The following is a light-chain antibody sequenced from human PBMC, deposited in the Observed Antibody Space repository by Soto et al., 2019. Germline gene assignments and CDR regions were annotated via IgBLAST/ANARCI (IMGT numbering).Light chain of an antibody. Sequence: EIVMTQSPATLSVSPGEGATLSCRTSQSVSSDLAWYQRKPGQAPRLLFSGASARAAGISARFSGSGSGTEFTLTISSLQSEDFAVYYCQQYNSWPPTFGQGTKVDIK. V-gene: IGKV3-15*01. CDR3: QQYNSWPPT. CDR1: QSVSSD. J-gene: IGKJ1*01. CDR2: GAS.